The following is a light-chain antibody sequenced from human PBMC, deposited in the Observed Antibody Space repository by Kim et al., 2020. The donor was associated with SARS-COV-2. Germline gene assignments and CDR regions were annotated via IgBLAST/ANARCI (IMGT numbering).Light chain of an antibody. CDR1: QSVSSN. J-gene: IGKJ4*01. CDR3: QQYNNWPLT. CDR2: GAS. V-gene: IGKV3-15*01. Sequence: VPPGESAPLSCRASQSVSSNLAWYQQKPGQAPRLLIYGASTRATGIPARFSGSGSGTEFTLTISSLQSEDFAVYYCQQYNNWPLTFGGGTKVDIK.